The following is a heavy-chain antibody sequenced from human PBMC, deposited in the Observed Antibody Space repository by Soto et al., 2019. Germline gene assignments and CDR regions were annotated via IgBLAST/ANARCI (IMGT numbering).Heavy chain of an antibody. CDR1: GVSVSGDY. V-gene: IGHV3-53*01. Sequence: EVQLVESGGGLIQPGGSLTLSCAASGVSVSGDYMTWVRQAPGTGLEWVSVIYVGVTTSYAESVKGRFIVSRDNSKNTLYLHMNSLRVEDTAVYYCARGAGYGTGGSCYGRDWFDPWGQGVLVTVST. D-gene: IGHD2-15*01. CDR2: IYVGVTT. J-gene: IGHJ5*02. CDR3: ARGAGYGTGGSCYGRDWFDP.